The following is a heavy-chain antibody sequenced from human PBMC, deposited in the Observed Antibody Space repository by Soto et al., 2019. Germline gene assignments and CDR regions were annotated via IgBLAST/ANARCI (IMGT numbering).Heavy chain of an antibody. V-gene: IGHV1-2*02. CDR3: AREPIAAAGTVWFDP. Sequence: QVQLVQSGAEVKKPGASVKVSCKASGYTFTGYYMHWVRQAPGQGLEWMGWINPNSGGTNYAQKFQGRVTMTRDTSISTAYMELSRLRSDDTAVYYCAREPIAAAGTVWFDPWGQGTLVTVSS. D-gene: IGHD6-13*01. J-gene: IGHJ5*02. CDR2: INPNSGGT. CDR1: GYTFTGYY.